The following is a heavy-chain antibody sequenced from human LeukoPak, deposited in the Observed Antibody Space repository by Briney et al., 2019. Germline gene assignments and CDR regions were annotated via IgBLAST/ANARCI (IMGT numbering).Heavy chain of an antibody. J-gene: IGHJ4*02. D-gene: IGHD4-17*01. V-gene: IGHV3-30*04. Sequence: PGRSLRLSCAASGFTFSSYAMHWVRQAPGKGLEWVAVISYDGSNKYYADSVKGRFTISRDNSKNTLYLQMNSLRAEDTAVYYCARTVTTLADFDYWGQGTLVTVSS. CDR1: GFTFSSYA. CDR3: ARTVTTLADFDY. CDR2: ISYDGSNK.